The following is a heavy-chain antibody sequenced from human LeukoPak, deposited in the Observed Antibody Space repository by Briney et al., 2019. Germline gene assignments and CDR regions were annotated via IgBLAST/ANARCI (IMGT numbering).Heavy chain of an antibody. CDR2: INPNSGGT. Sequence: ASVTVSCTASGYTFTGYYMHWVRQAPGQGLEWMGWINPNSGGTHYAQKFQVRVTMTRDTSISTAYMELSRPRSDDTAVYYCARGAGSYQDAFDIWGQGTMVTVSS. D-gene: IGHD1-26*01. CDR1: GYTFTGYY. CDR3: ARGAGSYQDAFDI. J-gene: IGHJ3*02. V-gene: IGHV1-2*02.